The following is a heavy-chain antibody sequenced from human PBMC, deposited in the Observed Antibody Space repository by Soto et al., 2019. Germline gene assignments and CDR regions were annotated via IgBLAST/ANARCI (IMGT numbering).Heavy chain of an antibody. CDR1: GGSFSGYY. D-gene: IGHD3-9*01. J-gene: IGHJ4*02. Sequence: ETLSLTCAVYGGSFSGYYWSWIRQPPGKGLGWIGEINHSGSTNYNPSLKSRVTISVDTSKNQFSLKLSSVTAADTAVYYCARALSHDILTGYYFDYWGQGTLVTVSS. CDR2: INHSGST. CDR3: ARALSHDILTGYYFDY. V-gene: IGHV4-34*01.